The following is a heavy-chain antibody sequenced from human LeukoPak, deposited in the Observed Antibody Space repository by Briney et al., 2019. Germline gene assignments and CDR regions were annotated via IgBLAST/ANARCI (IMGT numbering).Heavy chain of an antibody. Sequence: ASVKVSCNVSGYTLNEFSIHWVRQPPGKGLEWMGGFPPEDGETLYAQKLQDRVTMPEDTSTDTPYMELSSVRSEDRAVYFCAVSIAAAGIFDYWGQGTLVTVSS. J-gene: IGHJ4*02. CDR2: FPPEDGET. V-gene: IGHV1-24*01. CDR3: AVSIAAAGIFDY. D-gene: IGHD6-13*01. CDR1: GYTLNEFS.